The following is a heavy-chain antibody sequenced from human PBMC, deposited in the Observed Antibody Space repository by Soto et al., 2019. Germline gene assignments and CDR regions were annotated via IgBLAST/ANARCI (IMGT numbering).Heavy chain of an antibody. CDR2: IIPILGIA. Sequence: SVKVSCKASGGTFSSYTISWVRQAPGQGLEWMGRIIPILGIANYAQKFQGRVTITADKSTSTAYMELSSLRSEDTAVYYCARDGFGTSAGAFDIWGQGTMVTVSS. V-gene: IGHV1-69*04. CDR1: GGTFSSYT. J-gene: IGHJ3*02. D-gene: IGHD3-16*01. CDR3: ARDGFGTSAGAFDI.